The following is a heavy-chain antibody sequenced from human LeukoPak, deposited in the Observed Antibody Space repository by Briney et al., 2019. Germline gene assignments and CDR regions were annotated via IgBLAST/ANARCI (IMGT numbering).Heavy chain of an antibody. CDR3: ARHIVVVPAATPNWFDP. CDR2: IYYSGST. D-gene: IGHD2-2*01. J-gene: IGHJ5*02. V-gene: IGHV4-39*01. Sequence: SETLSLTCSVSGGSISSSSYYWGWIRQPPGKGLEWIGSIYYSGSTYYNPSLKSRVTISVDTPNNQFSLKLSSVTAADTAVYYCARHIVVVPAATPNWFDPWGQGTLVTVSS. CDR1: GGSISSSSYY.